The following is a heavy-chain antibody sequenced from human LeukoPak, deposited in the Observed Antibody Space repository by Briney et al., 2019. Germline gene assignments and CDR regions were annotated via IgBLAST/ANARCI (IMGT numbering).Heavy chain of an antibody. V-gene: IGHV1-58*02. Sequence: GASVKVSCKASGFTFTSSAMQWVRQARGQRLEWIGWIVVGSGNTNYAQKFQERVTITRDMSTSTAYMELSSLRSEDTAVYYCAADMIADDAFDIWGQGTMVIVSS. CDR2: IVVGSGNT. CDR1: GFTFTSSA. J-gene: IGHJ3*02. D-gene: IGHD3-22*01. CDR3: AADMIADDAFDI.